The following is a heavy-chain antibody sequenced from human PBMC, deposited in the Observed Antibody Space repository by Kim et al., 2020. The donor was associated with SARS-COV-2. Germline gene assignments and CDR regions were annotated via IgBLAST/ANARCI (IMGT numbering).Heavy chain of an antibody. Sequence: GGSLRLSCAASGFTFSNYAMHWVRQAPGKGLEWVAVISYDGSNKYYADSVKGLFTISRDNSKNLFLQMNRLRVEDTAMYYCARGGVRGYSAYDILNYFDYWGQGTLVTVSS. CDR3: ARGGVRGYSAYDILNYFDY. CDR2: ISYDGSNK. D-gene: IGHD5-12*01. CDR1: GFTFSNYA. J-gene: IGHJ4*02. V-gene: IGHV3-30*04.